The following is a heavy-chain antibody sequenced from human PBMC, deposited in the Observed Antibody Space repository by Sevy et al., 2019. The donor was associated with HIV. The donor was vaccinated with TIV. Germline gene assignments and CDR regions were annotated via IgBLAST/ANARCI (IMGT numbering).Heavy chain of an antibody. CDR1: GFTFSSYA. CDR2: ISYDGSNK. V-gene: IGHV3-30*04. J-gene: IGHJ6*02. Sequence: GGSLRLSCVASGFTFSSYAMHWVRQAPGKWLEWVAVISYDGSNKYYADSVKGRFTISRDNSKNTLYLQMNSLRAEDTAVYYCARDKGSYCSGGSCYYYYYYYGMDVWGQGTTVTVSS. CDR3: ARDKGSYCSGGSCYYYYYYYGMDV. D-gene: IGHD2-15*01.